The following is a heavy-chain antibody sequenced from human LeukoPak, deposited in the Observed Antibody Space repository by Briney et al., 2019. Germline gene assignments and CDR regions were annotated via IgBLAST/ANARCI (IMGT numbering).Heavy chain of an antibody. CDR3: ARGRRPAALYY. CDR2: INHSGST. D-gene: IGHD2-2*01. J-gene: IGHJ4*02. Sequence: SETLSLTCAVYGGSFSGYYWSWIRQSPGKGLEWIGEINHSGSTNYNPSLKSRVTISVDTSKNQFSLKLSSVTAADTAVYYCARGRRPAALYYWGQGTLVTVSS. CDR1: GGSFSGYY. V-gene: IGHV4-34*01.